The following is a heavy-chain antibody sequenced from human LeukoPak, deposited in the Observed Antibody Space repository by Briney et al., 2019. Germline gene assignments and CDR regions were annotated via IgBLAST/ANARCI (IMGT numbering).Heavy chain of an antibody. V-gene: IGHV3-7*03. CDR2: IKQDGSEK. D-gene: IGHD3-10*01. Sequence: GGSLRLSCAASGFTFSSYWMSWVRQAPGKGLEWVANIKQDGSEKYYVDSVKGRFTISRDNSKNTPYLQMNSLRAEDTAVYYCAKAYGSGSYYRSYYAFDIWGQGTMVTVSS. CDR3: AKAYGSGSYYRSYYAFDI. CDR1: GFTFSSYW. J-gene: IGHJ3*02.